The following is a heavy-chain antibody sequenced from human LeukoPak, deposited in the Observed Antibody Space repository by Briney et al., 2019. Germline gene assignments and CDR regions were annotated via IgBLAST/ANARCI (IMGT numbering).Heavy chain of an antibody. V-gene: IGHV4-34*01. D-gene: IGHD2-8*01. CDR2: INHSGST. Sequence: EWIGEINHSGSTNYNPSLKSRVTISVDTSRNQFSLKLSSVTAADTAVYYCARETLYPTFDYWGQGTLVTVS. CDR3: ARETLYPTFDY. J-gene: IGHJ4*02.